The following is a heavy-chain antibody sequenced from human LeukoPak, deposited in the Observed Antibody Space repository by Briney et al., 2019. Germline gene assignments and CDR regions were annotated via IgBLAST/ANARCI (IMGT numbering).Heavy chain of an antibody. D-gene: IGHD2-15*01. V-gene: IGHV3-23*01. CDR2: ISGSGGTT. CDR3: ARVEWYCSGVSCYGNWFDP. CDR1: RFTFSIYA. J-gene: IGHJ5*02. Sequence: GGSLRLSCAASRFTFSIYAMSWVRQAPGKGLGWVSIISGSGGTTDNADSVKGRFTISRDNAKNSLYLQMNSLRAEDTRVYDTARVEWYCSGVSCYGNWFDPWGQGTLVTVSS.